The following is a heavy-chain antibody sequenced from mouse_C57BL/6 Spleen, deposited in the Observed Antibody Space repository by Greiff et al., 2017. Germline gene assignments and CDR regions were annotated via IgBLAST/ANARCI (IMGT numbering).Heavy chain of an antibody. CDR1: GFTFSDYG. J-gene: IGHJ4*01. V-gene: IGHV5-17*01. CDR3: ARDNWDVGYAMDY. D-gene: IGHD4-1*01. Sequence: EVKLVESGGGLVKPGGSLKLSCAASGFTFSDYGMHWVRQAPEKGLEWVAYISSGSSTIYYADTVKGRFTISRDNAKNTLFLQMTSLRSEDTAMYYRARDNWDVGYAMDYWGQGTSVTVSS. CDR2: ISSGSSTI.